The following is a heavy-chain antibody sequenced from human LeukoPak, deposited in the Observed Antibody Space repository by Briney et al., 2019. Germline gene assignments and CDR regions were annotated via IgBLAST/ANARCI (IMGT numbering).Heavy chain of an antibody. CDR3: AKDGVYYGSGSYYTCFDY. D-gene: IGHD3-10*01. J-gene: IGHJ4*02. CDR2: ISGSGGST. CDR1: GFTFSSYG. V-gene: IGHV3-23*01. Sequence: GGTLRLSCAASGFTFSSYGMSWVRQAPGKGLEWVSAISGSGGSTYYADSVKGRFTISRDNSKNTLYLQMNSLSADDTAVYYCAKDGVYYGSGSYYTCFDYWGQGTLVTVSS.